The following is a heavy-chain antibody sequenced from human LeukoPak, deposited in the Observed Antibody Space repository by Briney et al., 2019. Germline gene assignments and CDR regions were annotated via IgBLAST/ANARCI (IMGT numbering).Heavy chain of an antibody. D-gene: IGHD6-13*01. V-gene: IGHV3-11*01. J-gene: IGHJ4*02. CDR1: GFTFSSYG. Sequence: KAGGSLRLSCAASGFTFSSYGMSWIRQAPGKGLEWVSYISSSGSTIYYADSVKGRFTISRDNAKNSLYLQMNSLRAEDTAVYYCARDPTPYSSSWYVDYWGQGTLVTVSS. CDR2: ISSSGSTI. CDR3: ARDPTPYSSSWYVDY.